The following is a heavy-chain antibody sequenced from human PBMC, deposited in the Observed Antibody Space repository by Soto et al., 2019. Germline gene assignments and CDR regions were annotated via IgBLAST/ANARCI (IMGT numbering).Heavy chain of an antibody. D-gene: IGHD2-21*01. CDR2: IHPGGDTT. Sequence: ASVKVSCKASGYTFTNYYMHWVRQAPGQGLEWMGKIHPGGDTTNFAQRFQGRVTMTRDTSTSTVYMELSSLRSEDTAVYYCARHPLSRRIAWQFAPQNYFDYWGQGTLVTVSS. J-gene: IGHJ4*02. CDR3: ARHPLSRRIAWQFAPQNYFDY. V-gene: IGHV1-46*01. CDR1: GYTFTNYY.